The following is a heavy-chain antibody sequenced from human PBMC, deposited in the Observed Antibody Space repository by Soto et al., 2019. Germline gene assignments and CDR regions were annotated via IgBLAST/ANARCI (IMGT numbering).Heavy chain of an antibody. CDR3: ARARYTLTEYYGERCYQHAF. D-gene: IGHD3-9*01. J-gene: IGHJ4*01. V-gene: IGHV4-59*01. CDR2: ISYSGST. CDR1: GDSISRSY. Sequence: SETLSLTCSVSGDSISRSYWAWIRQPPGKGLEWIGYISYSGSTNSNPSLKSRVTIFVHTSGNQFSLSLSSVTAADTAVYFCARARYTLTEYYGERCYQHAFRGQGSSVTGSA.